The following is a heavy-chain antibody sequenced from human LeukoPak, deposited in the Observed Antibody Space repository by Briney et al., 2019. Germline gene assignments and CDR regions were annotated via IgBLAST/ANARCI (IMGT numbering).Heavy chain of an antibody. CDR3: ARAPSDIVVVPAAQTHYYYYYMDV. J-gene: IGHJ6*03. CDR1: GYTFTSYG. D-gene: IGHD2-2*01. V-gene: IGHV1-18*01. CDR2: ISAYNGNT. Sequence: GASVKVSCKASGYTFTSYGISWVRQAPGQGLEWMGWISAYNGNTNYAQKLQGRVTMTTDTSTSTAYMELRSLRSDDTAVYYCARAPSDIVVVPAAQTHYYYYYMDVWGKGTTVTVSS.